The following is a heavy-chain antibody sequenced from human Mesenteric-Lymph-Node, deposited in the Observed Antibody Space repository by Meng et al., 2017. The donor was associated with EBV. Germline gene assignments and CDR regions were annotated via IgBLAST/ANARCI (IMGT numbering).Heavy chain of an antibody. CDR2: IYHSGTT. CDR1: GGSIISGGYS. CDR3: ARSAGGDYFDY. Sequence: QLQLPESGSGLVRPSPTLSLTCAVSGGSIISGGYSWSWIRQAPGKGLEWIGFIYHSGTTYLNPSLRSRVNLSVDTSKNQFSLNLRSVSAADTAIYYCARSAGGDYFDYWGQGTLVTVSS. J-gene: IGHJ4*02. D-gene: IGHD1-26*01. V-gene: IGHV4-30-2*01.